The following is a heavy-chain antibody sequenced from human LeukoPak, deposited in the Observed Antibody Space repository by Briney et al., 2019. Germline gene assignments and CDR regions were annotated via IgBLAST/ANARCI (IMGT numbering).Heavy chain of an antibody. J-gene: IGHJ4*02. CDR2: IYYSGST. D-gene: IGHD3-16*01. Sequence: KSSETLSLTCAVYGGSFSGYYWSWIRQPPGKGLEWIGYIYYSGSTNYNPSLKSRVTISVDTSKNQFSLKLSSVTAADTAVYYCARGAGGSLFDYWGQGTLVTVSS. V-gene: IGHV4-59*01. CDR3: ARGAGGSLFDY. CDR1: GGSFSGYY.